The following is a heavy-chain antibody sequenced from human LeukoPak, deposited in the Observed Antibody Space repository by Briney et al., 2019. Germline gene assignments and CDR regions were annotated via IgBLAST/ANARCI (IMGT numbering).Heavy chain of an antibody. CDR3: TKNYKLWRSYFDY. D-gene: IGHD3-10*01. V-gene: IGHV3-23*01. J-gene: IGHJ4*02. CDR2: ISGSGGST. Sequence: GGSLRLSCAASGFTFSSYAMSWVRQAPGKGLEWVSAISGSGGSTYYADSVKGRFTISRDNSKNTLYLQMNSLRAEDTAVYYCTKNYKLWRSYFDYWGQGTLVTASS. CDR1: GFTFSSYA.